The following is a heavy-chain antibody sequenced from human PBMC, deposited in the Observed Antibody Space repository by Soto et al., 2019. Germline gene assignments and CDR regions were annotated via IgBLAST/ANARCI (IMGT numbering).Heavy chain of an antibody. Sequence: GESLKICCKGSGYSFSNYWIVWVRQMPGKGLEWMGIIYPGDSDTRYSPSFQGQVTISADKSISTAYLQWSSLKASDTAMYYCARGRLSLSWAFDFWAQGTLVTVSS. D-gene: IGHD2-15*01. J-gene: IGHJ5*01. CDR3: ARGRLSLSWAFDF. CDR2: IYPGDSDT. CDR1: GYSFSNYW. V-gene: IGHV5-51*01.